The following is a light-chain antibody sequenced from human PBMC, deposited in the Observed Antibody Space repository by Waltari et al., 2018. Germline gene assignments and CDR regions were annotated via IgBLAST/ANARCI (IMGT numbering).Light chain of an antibody. CDR1: SSDSGAYEY. Sequence: SALTQSDSVSGSPGQSITISCSGISSDSGAYEYVSWYQQHPGKAPKVIIYDVINRPSGVSDRFSGSKSGSSASLTISGLQAEDEADYYCSSFTSSTTGIFGGGTKLTVL. J-gene: IGLJ2*01. V-gene: IGLV2-14*03. CDR3: SSFTSSTTGI. CDR2: DVI.